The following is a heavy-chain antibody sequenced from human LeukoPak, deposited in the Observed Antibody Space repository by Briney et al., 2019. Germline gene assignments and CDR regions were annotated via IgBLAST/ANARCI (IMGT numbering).Heavy chain of an antibody. CDR3: TTDTAMGYFDY. D-gene: IGHD5-18*01. J-gene: IGHJ4*02. Sequence: ASVKVSCKASGYTFTGYYMHWVRQAPGQGLEWMGWINPNSGGTNYAQKFQGRVAMTRDTSISTASMELSSLKTEDTAVYYCTTDTAMGYFDYWGQGTLVTVSS. V-gene: IGHV1-2*02. CDR1: GYTFTGYY. CDR2: INPNSGGT.